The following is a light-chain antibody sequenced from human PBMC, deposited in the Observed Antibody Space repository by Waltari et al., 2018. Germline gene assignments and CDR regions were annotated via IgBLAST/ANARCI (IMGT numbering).Light chain of an antibody. J-gene: IGKJ1*01. Sequence: EIVMTQSPATLSVSPGESATLSCRASQSVSNKLAWYQQKPGQAPRLIIYSTSGRVTGIPARFSGSGSGTEFTLTISSLQSEDFAVYHCQQYNNWPWTFGQGTKVEIK. V-gene: IGKV3-15*01. CDR1: QSVSNK. CDR2: STS. CDR3: QQYNNWPWT.